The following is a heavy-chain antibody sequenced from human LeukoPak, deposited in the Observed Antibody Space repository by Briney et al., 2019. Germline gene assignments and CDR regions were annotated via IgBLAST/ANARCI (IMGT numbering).Heavy chain of an antibody. Sequence: GGSLRLSCAASGFTFSSYGMSWVRQAPGKGLEWVSVIYSGGSTYYADSVKGRFTISRDNSKNTLYLQMNSLRAEDTAVYYCARVGSYYDNSGYPYWGQGTLVTVSS. V-gene: IGHV3-53*01. CDR1: GFTFSSYG. CDR2: IYSGGST. CDR3: ARVGSYYDNSGYPY. J-gene: IGHJ4*02. D-gene: IGHD3-22*01.